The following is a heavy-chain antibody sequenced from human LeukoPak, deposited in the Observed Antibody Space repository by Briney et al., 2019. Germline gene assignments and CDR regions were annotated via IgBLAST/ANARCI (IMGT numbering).Heavy chain of an antibody. CDR3: AKGPYSSSWYWFDP. J-gene: IGHJ5*02. V-gene: IGHV3-23*01. Sequence: SGGSLRLSCAASGFTFAGSAMGWVRQAPGKGLEWVSAISGSGGSTYYADSVKGRFTISRDNPKNTLYLQMNSLRAEDTAVYYCAKGPYSSSWYWFDPWGQGTLVTVSS. CDR1: GFTFAGSA. D-gene: IGHD6-13*01. CDR2: ISGSGGST.